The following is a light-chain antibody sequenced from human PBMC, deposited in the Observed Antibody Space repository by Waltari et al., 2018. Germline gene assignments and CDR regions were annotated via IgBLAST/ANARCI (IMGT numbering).Light chain of an antibody. CDR1: ENINNN. J-gene: IGKJ2*01. Sequence: EIVMKQSPATLSVSPGERATLSCRASENINNNLAWYQQRPGQAPRLLIYGALNRANVVPARISGRGSGTEFTLTISSMQSEDFAVYYCQQYENWPPYTFGQGTKLEIK. CDR2: GAL. V-gene: IGKV3-15*01. CDR3: QQYENWPPYT.